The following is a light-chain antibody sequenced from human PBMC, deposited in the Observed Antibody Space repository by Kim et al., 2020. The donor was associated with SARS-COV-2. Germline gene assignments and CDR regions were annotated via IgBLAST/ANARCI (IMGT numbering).Light chain of an antibody. Sequence: ASVGDRVVITCRASHDIIISLAWFQQQPGKAPRSLIYDTFNLKSGVPSRFSGARSGTDFTLTINSLQPEDIATYYCQHYYRYPPRFGGGTKVDIK. CDR3: QHYYRYPPR. CDR2: DTF. J-gene: IGKJ4*01. CDR1: HDIIIS. V-gene: IGKV1-16*01.